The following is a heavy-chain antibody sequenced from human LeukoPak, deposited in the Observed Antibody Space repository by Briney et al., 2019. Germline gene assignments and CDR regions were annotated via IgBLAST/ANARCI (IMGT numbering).Heavy chain of an antibody. V-gene: IGHV3-21*01. J-gene: IGHJ4*02. CDR1: GFTFSSYS. CDR3: ARDYGGNSEGFDY. CDR2: ISSSSSYI. Sequence: GGSLRLSCAASGFTFSSYSMNWVRQAPGKGLEWVSSISSSSSYIYYADSVKGRFTISRDDAKNSLYLQMNSLRAEDTAVYYCARDYGGNSEGFDYWGQGTLVTVSS. D-gene: IGHD4-23*01.